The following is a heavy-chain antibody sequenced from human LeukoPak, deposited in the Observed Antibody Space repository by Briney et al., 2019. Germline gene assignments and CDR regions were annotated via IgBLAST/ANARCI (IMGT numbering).Heavy chain of an antibody. CDR3: AKDLGGPAPTPYGMDV. CDR1: GFTLSSYA. J-gene: IGHJ6*02. CDR2: ISGSGSNT. V-gene: IGHV3-23*01. D-gene: IGHD2-2*02. Sequence: GGCLRLSCAASGFTLSSYAVSWVRQAPGKGLEWVSTISGSGSNTYYADSVKGRFTISRDNSKNTLYPQMNSLRAEDTAVYYCAKDLGGPAPTPYGMDVWGQGTTVTVSS.